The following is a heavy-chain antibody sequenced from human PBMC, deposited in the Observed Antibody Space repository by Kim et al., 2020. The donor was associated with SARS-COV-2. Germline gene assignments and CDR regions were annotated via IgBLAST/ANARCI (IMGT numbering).Heavy chain of an antibody. CDR1: GFTVSSNY. CDR3: ARVLIVPRYSSGWYWYFDL. CDR2: IYSGGST. V-gene: IGHV3-53*04. Sequence: GGSLRLSCAASGFTVSSNYMSWVRQAPGKGLEWVSVIYSGGSTYYADSVKGRFTISRHNSKNTLYLQMNSLRAEDTAVYYCARVLIVPRYSSGWYWYFDLWGRGTLVTVSS. D-gene: IGHD6-19*01. J-gene: IGHJ2*01.